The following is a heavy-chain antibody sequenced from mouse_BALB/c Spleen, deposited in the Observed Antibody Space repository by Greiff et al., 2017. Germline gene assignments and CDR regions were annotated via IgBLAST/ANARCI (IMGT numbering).Heavy chain of an antibody. Sequence: VQLKESGAELVKPGASVKLSCTASGFNIKDTYMHWVKQRPEQGLEWIGRIDPANGNTKYDPKFQGKATITADTSSNTAYLQLSSLTSEDTAVYYCARWGYGNYPWFAYWGQGTLVTVSA. CDR2: IDPANGNT. D-gene: IGHD2-10*02. CDR1: GFNIKDTY. J-gene: IGHJ3*01. V-gene: IGHV14-3*02. CDR3: ARWGYGNYPWFAY.